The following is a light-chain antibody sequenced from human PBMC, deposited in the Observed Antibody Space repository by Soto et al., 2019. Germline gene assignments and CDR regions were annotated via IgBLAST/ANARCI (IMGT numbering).Light chain of an antibody. CDR2: EVG. Sequence: QSVLTQPPSVSGSPGQSVTISCTGTSSDLGSYNRVSWYQRPPGTGPKLMIYEVGNRPSGVPDRFSGSKSGNTASLTISGLQAEDEAEYYCSLYTSDSTYVFGTGTKVTVL. V-gene: IGLV2-18*01. CDR3: SLYTSDSTYV. J-gene: IGLJ1*01. CDR1: SSDLGSYNR.